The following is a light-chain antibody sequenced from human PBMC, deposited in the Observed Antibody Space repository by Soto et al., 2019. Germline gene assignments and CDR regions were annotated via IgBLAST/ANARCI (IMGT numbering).Light chain of an antibody. CDR3: QQSYSTPYT. CDR2: DAS. CDR1: QSVSSH. Sequence: EIVLTQSPATLSLSPGERATLSCRTSQSVSSHLAWYQHKPGQAPRLLIYDASDRATGIPGRFSGSGSGTDFTLTISSLQPEDFATYYCQQSYSTPYTFGQGTKLEIK. J-gene: IGKJ2*01. V-gene: IGKV3-11*01.